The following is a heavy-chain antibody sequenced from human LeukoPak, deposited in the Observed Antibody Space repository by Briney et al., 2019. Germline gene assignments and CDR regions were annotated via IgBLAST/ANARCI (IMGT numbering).Heavy chain of an antibody. CDR3: ARHDLSRDSSSGDY. Sequence: SETQSLTCTISGGSLSSYYWSWIRQPPGKGLEWIGYIYDSGSTNYNPSLKSRVTISVDTSKNQFFLKLNSVTAADTAVYYCARHDLSRDSSSGDYWGQGILVTVSS. V-gene: IGHV4-59*01. D-gene: IGHD6-6*01. CDR2: IYDSGST. CDR1: GGSLSSYY. J-gene: IGHJ4*02.